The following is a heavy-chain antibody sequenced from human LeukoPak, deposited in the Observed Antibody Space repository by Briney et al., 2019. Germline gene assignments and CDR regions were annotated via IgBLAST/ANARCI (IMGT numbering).Heavy chain of an antibody. D-gene: IGHD2-21*02. CDR3: ARVVVVTSTHWYFDL. J-gene: IGHJ2*01. V-gene: IGHV5-51*01. CDR1: GYSFTSYW. Sequence: PGESLRISCKGSGYSFTSYWIGWVRRVPGKGLDWMGLIHPGDSDTRYSPSFQGQVTISVDKSITTAYLQWSSLQASDTAIYFCARVVVVTSTHWYFDLWGRGSLVTVFS. CDR2: IHPGDSDT.